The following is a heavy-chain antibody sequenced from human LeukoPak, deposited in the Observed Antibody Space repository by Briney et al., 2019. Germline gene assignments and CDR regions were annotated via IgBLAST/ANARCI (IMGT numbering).Heavy chain of an antibody. Sequence: PGGSLRLSCAASGFTFNSHALSWLRQAPGKGLEWVSTISGSGGSTYYADSVKGRFTISRDNSKNTLYVQMSSLRADDTAVYYCAKGYYYGSGSYSTFDYWGQGTLVTVSS. J-gene: IGHJ4*02. V-gene: IGHV3-23*01. CDR3: AKGYYYGSGSYSTFDY. CDR2: ISGSGGST. D-gene: IGHD3-10*01. CDR1: GFTFNSHA.